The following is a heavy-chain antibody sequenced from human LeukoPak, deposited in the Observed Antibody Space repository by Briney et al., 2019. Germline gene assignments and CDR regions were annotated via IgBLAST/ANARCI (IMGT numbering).Heavy chain of an antibody. Sequence: SETLSLTCAVSGGSISSNNWWGWVRQPPGKGLEWIGEIYHSGSPNYNPSLKSRVTISVDKSRNHFSLNLSSVTAADTAVYYCARVSRSLNWFDSWGQGTLVTVSS. J-gene: IGHJ5*01. CDR1: GGSISSNNW. CDR3: ARVSRSLNWFDS. CDR2: IYHSGSP. V-gene: IGHV4-4*02.